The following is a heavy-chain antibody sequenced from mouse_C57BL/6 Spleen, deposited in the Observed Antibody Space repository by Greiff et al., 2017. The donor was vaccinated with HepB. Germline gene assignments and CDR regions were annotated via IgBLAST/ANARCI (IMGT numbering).Heavy chain of an antibody. V-gene: IGHV5-16*01. CDR3: AREGPAMDY. Sequence: DVQLQESEGGLVQPGSSMKLSCTASGFTFSDYYMAWVRQVPEKGLEWVANINYDGSSTYYLDSLKSRFIISRDNAKNILYLQMSSLKSEDTATYYCAREGPAMDYWGQGTSVTVSS. J-gene: IGHJ4*01. CDR2: INYDGSST. CDR1: GFTFSDYY.